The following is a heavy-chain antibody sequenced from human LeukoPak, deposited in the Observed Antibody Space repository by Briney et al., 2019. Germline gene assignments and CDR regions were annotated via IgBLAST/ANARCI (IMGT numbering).Heavy chain of an antibody. CDR3: TGGSGSYSDY. V-gene: IGHV3-73*01. CDR1: GFTFSGST. CDR2: IRSKTDNYAT. J-gene: IGHJ4*02. Sequence: GGSLRLSCAASGFTFSGSTMHWVRQASGKGVEWVGRIRSKTDNYATAYAASVKGRFTISRDDSKNTAYLQMNSLKTEDTAVYYCTGGSGSYSDYWGQGTLVTVSS. D-gene: IGHD3-10*01.